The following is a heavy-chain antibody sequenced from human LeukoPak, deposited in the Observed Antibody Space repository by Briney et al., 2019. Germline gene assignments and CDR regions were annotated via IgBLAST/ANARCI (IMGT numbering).Heavy chain of an antibody. D-gene: IGHD2-15*01. CDR1: GGSFSGYY. J-gene: IGHJ5*02. CDR3: ARHEGYCSGGSCYGKDWFDP. CDR2: IYYSGST. Sequence: PSETLSLTCAVYGGSFSGYYWSWIRQPPGKGLEWIGYIYYSGSTNYNPSLKSRVTISVDTSKNQFSLKLSSVTAADTAVYYCARHEGYCSGGSCYGKDWFDPWGQGTLVTVSS. V-gene: IGHV4-59*08.